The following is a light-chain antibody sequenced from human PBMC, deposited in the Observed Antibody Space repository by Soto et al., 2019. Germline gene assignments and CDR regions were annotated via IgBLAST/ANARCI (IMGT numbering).Light chain of an antibody. CDR2: DDN. V-gene: IGLV1-51*01. Sequence: QSVLTQPPSVSAAPGQKVTISCSGSSSNIGGNSVSWYQQLPGTAPKLLIYDDNKRPSGIPDRFSGSKSGTSATLGITGVQTGDAADYYCGSWDSSLSAYVFGTGTKVTVL. CDR3: GSWDSSLSAYV. CDR1: SSNIGGNS. J-gene: IGLJ1*01.